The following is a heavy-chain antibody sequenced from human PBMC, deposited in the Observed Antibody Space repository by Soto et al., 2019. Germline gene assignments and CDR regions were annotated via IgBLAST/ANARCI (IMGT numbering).Heavy chain of an antibody. J-gene: IGHJ1*01. CDR3: GRRRLYTMRPFET. CDR1: AGFPSAYY. D-gene: IGHD3-10*01. CDR2: INHSGST. Sequence: VSAGFPSAYYNILIRHLPGKGLEWIGEINHSGSTNYNPSLKRRVTISVDTSKNQFSLKLSSVTAADTAVYYCGRRRLYTMRPFETRGQG. V-gene: IGHV4-34*01.